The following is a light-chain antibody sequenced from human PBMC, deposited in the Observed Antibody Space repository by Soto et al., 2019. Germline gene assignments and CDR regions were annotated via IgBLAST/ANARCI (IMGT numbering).Light chain of an antibody. J-gene: IGKJ1*01. Sequence: DIQVTNSPSALSGSVCARVTITCRASQTISSWLAWYQQKPVKAPKLLIYKASTLKSGVPSRFSGSGSGTEFTLTIISRQPDDFTTYYYQHYNSYSEAFGEGTKVDIK. V-gene: IGKV1-5*03. CDR3: QHYNSYSEA. CDR2: KAS. CDR1: QTISSW.